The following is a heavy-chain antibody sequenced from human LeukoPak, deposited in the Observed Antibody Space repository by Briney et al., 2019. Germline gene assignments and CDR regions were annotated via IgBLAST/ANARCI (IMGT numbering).Heavy chain of an antibody. Sequence: ASVKVSCKASGYTFTGYYMHWVRQAPGQGLEWMGWINPNSGGTNYAQKFQGWVTMTRDTSISTAYMELSRLRSDDTAVYYCARGAPLNYYGSGALYYYGMDVWGQGTTVTVSS. V-gene: IGHV1-2*04. J-gene: IGHJ6*02. CDR1: GYTFTGYY. CDR3: ARGAPLNYYGSGALYYYGMDV. CDR2: INPNSGGT. D-gene: IGHD3-10*01.